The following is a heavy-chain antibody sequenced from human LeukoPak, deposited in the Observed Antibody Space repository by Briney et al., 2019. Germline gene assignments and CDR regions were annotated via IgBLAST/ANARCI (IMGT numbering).Heavy chain of an antibody. Sequence: ASVKVSCKASGYTFTSYGISWVRQAPRQGLEWMGWISAYNGNTNYAQKLQGRVTMTTDTSTSTAYMELRSLRSDDTAVYYCARVMYSSGWYYFDYWGQGTLVTVSS. D-gene: IGHD6-19*01. J-gene: IGHJ4*02. CDR2: ISAYNGNT. CDR1: GYTFTSYG. V-gene: IGHV1-18*01. CDR3: ARVMYSSGWYYFDY.